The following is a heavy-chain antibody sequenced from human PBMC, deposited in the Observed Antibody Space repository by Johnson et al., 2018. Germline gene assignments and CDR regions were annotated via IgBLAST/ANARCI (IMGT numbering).Heavy chain of an antibody. D-gene: IGHD3-3*01. V-gene: IGHV3-13*01. Sequence: VQLVESGGGLVQPGGSLRLSCAASGFTFSSYSMNWVRQAPGKGLEWVSGTGTAGGTYYPGSVKGRFTISRENAKSSLFLQRNSLSAGDTAVHYCARISGPFYYDYYMDVGGKGTTVTVS. CDR1: GFTFSSYS. J-gene: IGHJ6*03. CDR3: ARISGPFYYDYYMDV. CDR2: TGTAGGT.